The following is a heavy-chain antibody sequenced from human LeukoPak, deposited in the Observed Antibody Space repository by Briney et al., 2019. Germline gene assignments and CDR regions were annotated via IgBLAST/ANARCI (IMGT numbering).Heavy chain of an antibody. CDR3: ARAEGAYDSSGYYLNYYYYGMDV. D-gene: IGHD3-22*01. CDR2: IKGDGSKK. J-gene: IGHJ6*02. CDR1: GFTLSRYW. V-gene: IGHV3-7*02. Sequence: GGSLSLSCTASGFTLSRYWMSWVRQAPGKGLEWVADIKGDGSKKYYADSVKGRFTFSRDNAKNSLYLQMNSLRAEDTAVYYCARAEGAYDSSGYYLNYYYYGMDVWGQGTTVTVSS.